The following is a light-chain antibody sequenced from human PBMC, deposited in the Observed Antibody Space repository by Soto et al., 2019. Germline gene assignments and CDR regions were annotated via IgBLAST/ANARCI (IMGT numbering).Light chain of an antibody. CDR3: QQYNSYERT. V-gene: IGKV1-5*03. CDR1: QRISSW. J-gene: IGKJ1*01. Sequence: DIHMTQSPSTLSASLLDSVTITCRATQRISSWLAWYQKKQRKAAKLLIYKASSLESGVPSRCSGSGSGTEFTLTISSLQPDDFATYYCQQYNSYERTFGQGTKV. CDR2: KAS.